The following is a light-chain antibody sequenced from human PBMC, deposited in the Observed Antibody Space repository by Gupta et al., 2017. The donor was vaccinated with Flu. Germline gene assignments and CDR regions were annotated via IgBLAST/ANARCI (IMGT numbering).Light chain of an antibody. CDR3: QQYGSSPLT. CDR1: RSVPSGY. J-gene: IGKJ4*01. Sequence: EIVLTQSPGTLSLSPGERGTLSCRASRSVPSGYLAWYQQTPGQAPRLLIYGASRRATGIPDRFSGSGSGTDFSLTISRLEPEDFAVYFCQQYGSSPLTFGGGAKVESK. V-gene: IGKV3-20*01. CDR2: GAS.